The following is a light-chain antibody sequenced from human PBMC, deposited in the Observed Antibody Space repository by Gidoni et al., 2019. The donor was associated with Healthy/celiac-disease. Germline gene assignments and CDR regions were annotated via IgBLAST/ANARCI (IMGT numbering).Light chain of an antibody. V-gene: IGKV3-11*01. CDR1: QSVSSY. CDR3: QQRSNWPPRT. J-gene: IGKJ1*01. Sequence: EIVLTQSPATLSLSPGERATLSCRASQSVSSYLAWYQQKPGQAPRLLNYDASNRATGIPARFSGSGSGTDFTLTISSLEPEDFAVYYCQQRSNWPPRTFGQGTKVEIK. CDR2: DAS.